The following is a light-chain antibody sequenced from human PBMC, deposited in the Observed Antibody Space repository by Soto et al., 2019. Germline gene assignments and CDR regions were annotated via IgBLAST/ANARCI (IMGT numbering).Light chain of an antibody. Sequence: IVMTQSPATLSMSPGERVTLSCRASQRVSGNLAWYQQKLGQAPRLLIYDTSTRATGIPARFSGSGSGTEFTLTISRLQSEDFTVYYCQQYHNWPTFGQGTRVEIK. CDR1: QRVSGN. CDR3: QQYHNWPT. J-gene: IGKJ5*01. V-gene: IGKV3-15*01. CDR2: DTS.